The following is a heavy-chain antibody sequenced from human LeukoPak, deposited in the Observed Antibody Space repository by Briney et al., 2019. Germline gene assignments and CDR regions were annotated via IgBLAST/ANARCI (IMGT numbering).Heavy chain of an antibody. V-gene: IGHV3-21*01. CDR1: GFTFSSYS. CDR3: AREAGSSGWYYFDY. J-gene: IGHJ4*02. CDR2: ISSSSSYI. D-gene: IGHD6-19*01. Sequence: PGGSLRLSCAASGFTFSSYSMNWVRQAPGKGLEWVSSISSSSSYIYYADSVKGRFTISRDNAKNSLYLQMNSLRAEDTAVYYCAREAGSSGWYYFDYWGQGTLVTVSS.